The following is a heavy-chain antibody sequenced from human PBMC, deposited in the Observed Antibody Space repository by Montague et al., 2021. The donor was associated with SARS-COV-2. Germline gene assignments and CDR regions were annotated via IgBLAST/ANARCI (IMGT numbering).Heavy chain of an antibody. Sequence: SETLSLTCTVSGGSIGGTNYYWDWIRQSPGKGLEWIGNIFQSGGISYNPSLKSRVTISVDTSSNQFSLRLSSVTAADTAVYFCARHPPHSPSGNYLVPGGFETWGPGKMATVAA. CDR1: GGSIGGTNYY. CDR3: ARHPPHSPSGNYLVPGGFET. D-gene: IGHD3-10*01. V-gene: IGHV4-39*01. J-gene: IGHJ3*02. CDR2: IFQSGGI.